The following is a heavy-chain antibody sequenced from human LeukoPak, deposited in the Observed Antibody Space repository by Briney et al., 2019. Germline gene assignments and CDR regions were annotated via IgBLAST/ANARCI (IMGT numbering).Heavy chain of an antibody. CDR2: INPSGGST. Sequence: ASVKVSCKASGYTFTIYYMHWVRQAPGQGLEWMGIINPSGGSTSYAQKFQGRVTMTRDTSTSTVYMELSSLRSEDTAVYYCVRDRDSSGYFPSAFDYWGQGTLVTVSS. CDR3: VRDRDSSGYFPSAFDY. D-gene: IGHD3-22*01. J-gene: IGHJ4*02. V-gene: IGHV1-46*01. CDR1: GYTFTIYY.